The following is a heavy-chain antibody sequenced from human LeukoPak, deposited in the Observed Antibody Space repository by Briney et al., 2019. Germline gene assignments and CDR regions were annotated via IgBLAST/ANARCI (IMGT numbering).Heavy chain of an antibody. CDR2: IFPLFETT. CDR3: ARGKESHGHYFHY. Sequence: VASVKVSCKASGGTFNNYAINWVRQAPGQGLEWMGGIFPLFETTNYAQRFRGRVTITADESTSTAYMELNSLRTEDTAVYYCARGKESHGHYFHYWGQGTLVTVSS. V-gene: IGHV1-69*13. J-gene: IGHJ4*02. CDR1: GGTFNNYA.